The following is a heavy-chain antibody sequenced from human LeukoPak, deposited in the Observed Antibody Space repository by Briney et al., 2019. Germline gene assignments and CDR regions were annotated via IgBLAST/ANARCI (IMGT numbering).Heavy chain of an antibody. J-gene: IGHJ4*02. CDR1: GGSISSYY. CDR2: IYYSGST. V-gene: IGHV4-59*01. Sequence: SETLSLTCTVAGGSISSYYCSWIRQPPGKGREWIGYIYYSGSTNYNPSLKSRVTISVDPSKNQFSLKLSSVTAADTAVYYCARGVRGSSPTSAKISHFDYWGQGTLVTVSS. D-gene: IGHD2-2*01. CDR3: ARGVRGSSPTSAKISHFDY.